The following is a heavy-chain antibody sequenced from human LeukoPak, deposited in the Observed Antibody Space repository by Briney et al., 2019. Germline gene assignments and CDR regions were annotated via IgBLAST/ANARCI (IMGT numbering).Heavy chain of an antibody. V-gene: IGHV3-7*01. D-gene: IGHD6-6*01. Sequence: GGSLRLSCAASGFTFSSYWMSWVRQAPEKGLEWVANIKQDGSEKYYVDSVKGRFTISRDNAKNSLYLQMNSLRAEDTAVYYCARVYSSSSGWFDPWGQGTLVTVSS. CDR1: GFTFSSYW. J-gene: IGHJ5*02. CDR3: ARVYSSSSGWFDP. CDR2: IKQDGSEK.